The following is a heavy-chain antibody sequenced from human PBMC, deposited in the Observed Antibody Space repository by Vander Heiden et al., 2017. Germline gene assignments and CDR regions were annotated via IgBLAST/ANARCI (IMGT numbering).Heavy chain of an antibody. J-gene: IGHJ4*02. CDR1: GFTFSSYA. CDR2: ISHSGATT. Sequence: EVELLQSGGGLVQPGESLRLSCAASGFTFSSYARSGVRQDPGKGLEWVTAISHSGATTFEAESVKGRFTIARDNSKNTLYLQMNSLRAEDTAVYYCAKEDGSFDTNGPDYWGQGTLVTVSS. CDR3: AKEDGSFDTNGPDY. V-gene: IGHV3-23*01. D-gene: IGHD2-8*01.